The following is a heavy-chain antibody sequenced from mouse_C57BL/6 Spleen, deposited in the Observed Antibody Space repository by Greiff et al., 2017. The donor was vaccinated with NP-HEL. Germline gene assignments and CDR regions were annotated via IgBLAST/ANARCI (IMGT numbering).Heavy chain of an antibody. J-gene: IGHJ1*03. V-gene: IGHV1-69*01. CDR3: ARPLLRLWYFDV. Sequence: QVQLQQPGAELVMPGASVKLSCKASGYTFTSYWMHWVKQRPGQGLEWIGEIDPSGGYTNYNQKFKGKATLTVDKSSSTAYMQLSSLTSEDSAVYYCARPLLRLWYFDVWGTGTTVTVSA. D-gene: IGHD1-1*01. CDR2: IDPSGGYT. CDR1: GYTFTSYW.